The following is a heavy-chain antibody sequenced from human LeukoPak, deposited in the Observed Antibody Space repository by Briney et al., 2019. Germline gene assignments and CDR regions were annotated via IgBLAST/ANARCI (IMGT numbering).Heavy chain of an antibody. CDR3: ASVTNGGYSYPY. CDR2: IIPILGIA. CDR1: GGTFSSYA. Sequence: GASVKVSCKASGGTFSSYAISWVRQAPGQGLEWMGRIIPILGIANYAQKFQGRVTITADKSTSTAYMELSSLRSEDTAVYYCASVTNGGYSYPYWGQGTLVTVSS. V-gene: IGHV1-69*04. J-gene: IGHJ4*02. D-gene: IGHD5-18*01.